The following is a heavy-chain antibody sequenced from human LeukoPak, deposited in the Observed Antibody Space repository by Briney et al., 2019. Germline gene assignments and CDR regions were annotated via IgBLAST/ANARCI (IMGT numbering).Heavy chain of an antibody. Sequence: GGSLRLSCAASGFTFSSYSMNWVRQAPGKGLEWVSYISSSGITIHYADSVKGRFTISRDNAKTSLYLQMNSLRAEDTAVYYCARGSLLMRGAFDIWGQGTMVTVSS. CDR2: ISSSGITI. J-gene: IGHJ3*02. CDR1: GFTFSSYS. V-gene: IGHV3-48*01. CDR3: ARGSLLMRGAFDI. D-gene: IGHD2-8*01.